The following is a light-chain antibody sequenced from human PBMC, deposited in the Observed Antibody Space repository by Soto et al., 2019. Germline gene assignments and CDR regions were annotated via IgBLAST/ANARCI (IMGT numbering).Light chain of an antibody. J-gene: IGLJ1*01. CDR3: SSFTTSSTFV. CDR2: DVS. V-gene: IGLV2-14*01. Sequence: QSALAQPPSVSGSPGQSITISCTGTSSDVGRYNYVSWFQQHPGKAPKLLIYDVSNWPSGVSDRFSGSKSGNTASLTISGLQAEDEADYYCSSFTTSSTFVFGTGTKLTVL. CDR1: SSDVGRYNY.